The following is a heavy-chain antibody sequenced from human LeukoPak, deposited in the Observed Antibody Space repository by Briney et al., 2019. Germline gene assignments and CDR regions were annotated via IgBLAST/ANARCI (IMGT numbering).Heavy chain of an antibody. Sequence: EPGGSLRLSCAASGFTFSSYGMHWVRQAPGKGLEWVAFIRYDGSNKYYADSVKGRFTISRDNSKNTLYLQMNSLRAEDTAVYYCAKDGVAAVGGWYFDYWGQGTLVTVSS. CDR2: IRYDGSNK. V-gene: IGHV3-30*02. J-gene: IGHJ4*02. D-gene: IGHD6-13*01. CDR3: AKDGVAAVGGWYFDY. CDR1: GFTFSSYG.